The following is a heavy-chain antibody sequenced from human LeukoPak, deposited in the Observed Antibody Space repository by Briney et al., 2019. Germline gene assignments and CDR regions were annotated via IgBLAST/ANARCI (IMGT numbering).Heavy chain of an antibody. CDR2: IYTSGST. Sequence: SETLSLTCTVSGGSISSYYRSWIRQPPGKGLEWIGYIYTSGSTNYNPSLKSRVTISVDTSKNQFSLKLSSVTAADTAVYYCARHGPDYYDSSGYYYGWFDPWGQGTLSPSPQ. V-gene: IGHV4-4*09. J-gene: IGHJ5*02. D-gene: IGHD3-22*01. CDR3: ARHGPDYYDSSGYYYGWFDP. CDR1: GGSISSYY.